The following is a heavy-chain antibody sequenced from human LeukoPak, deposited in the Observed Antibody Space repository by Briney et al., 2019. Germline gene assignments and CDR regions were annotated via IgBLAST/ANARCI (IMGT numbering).Heavy chain of an antibody. V-gene: IGHV3-7*01. CDR3: ARDNVGALDY. J-gene: IGHJ4*01. CDR1: GFTFSTYW. D-gene: IGHD1-26*01. CDR2: MKQDGSAR. Sequence: PGGSLRLSCVASGFTFSTYWMAWVRQAPGKRLEWVANMKQDGSARHYADSVKGRFSISRDNSKNSVYLQMDSLRAEDTALYYCARDNVGALDYWGHGTLVTVSS.